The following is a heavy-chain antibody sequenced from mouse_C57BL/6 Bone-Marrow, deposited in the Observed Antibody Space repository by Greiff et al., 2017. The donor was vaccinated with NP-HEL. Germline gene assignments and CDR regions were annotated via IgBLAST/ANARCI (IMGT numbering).Heavy chain of an antibody. CDR3: ARGGNLLRLD. Sequence: QVQLQQPGAELVKPGASVKLSCKASGYTFTSYWMHWVKQRPGQGLEWIGMIHPNSGSTNYNEKFKSKATLTVDTSSSTAYMQLSRLTSEDSAVYYCARGGNLLRLDWGKGNTVTVSS. CDR2: IHPNSGST. CDR1: GYTFTSYW. D-gene: IGHD1-1*01. J-gene: IGHJ1*03. V-gene: IGHV1-64*01.